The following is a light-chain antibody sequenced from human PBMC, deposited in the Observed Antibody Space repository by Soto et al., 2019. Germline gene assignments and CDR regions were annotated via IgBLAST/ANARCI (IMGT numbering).Light chain of an antibody. Sequence: EMVLTQSPAIRSLSPGERATLSCRASQSVSSYLTWYQQKPGQAPSLLIYAASNRAAGIPARFSGSGSGTDFTLTISSLEPEDSAVYYCQQRSDWPITSGGGTKVEIK. J-gene: IGKJ4*01. CDR2: AAS. CDR3: QQRSDWPIT. V-gene: IGKV3-11*01. CDR1: QSVSSY.